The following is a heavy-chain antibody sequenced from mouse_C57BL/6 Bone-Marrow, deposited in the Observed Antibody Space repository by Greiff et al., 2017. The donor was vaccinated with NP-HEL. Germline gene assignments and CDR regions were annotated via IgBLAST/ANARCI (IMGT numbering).Heavy chain of an antibody. Sequence: VQLQQSGPELVKPGASVKISCKASGYTFTDYYMNWVKQSHGKSLEWIGDINPNNGGTSYNQKFKGKATLTVDKSSSTAYMELRSLTSEDSAVYYCARGSYYGSSQYYFDYWGQGTTLTVSS. CDR1: GYTFTDYY. V-gene: IGHV1-26*01. CDR3: ARGSYYGSSQYYFDY. J-gene: IGHJ2*01. CDR2: INPNNGGT. D-gene: IGHD1-1*01.